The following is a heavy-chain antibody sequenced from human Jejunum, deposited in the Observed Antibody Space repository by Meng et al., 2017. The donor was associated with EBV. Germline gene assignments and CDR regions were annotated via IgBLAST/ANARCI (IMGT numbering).Heavy chain of an antibody. CDR2: ISSDGSST. CDR1: GFTFSSNW. J-gene: IGHJ4*02. CDR3: ARDRNDFWSGYLMGY. D-gene: IGHD3-3*01. V-gene: IGHV3-74*01. Sequence: EVQLVESGXGLVQPGGSLRLSCAASGFTFSSNWMHWVRQVPGKGLVWVSRISSDGSSTSYADSVKGRFTISRDNAKNTLYLQMNSLRAEDTALYYCARDRNDFWSGYLMGYWGQGTLVRLL.